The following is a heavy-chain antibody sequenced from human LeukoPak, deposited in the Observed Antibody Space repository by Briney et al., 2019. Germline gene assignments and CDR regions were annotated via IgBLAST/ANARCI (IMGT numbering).Heavy chain of an antibody. CDR3: ARTRASLRSYYYYMDV. V-gene: IGHV1-2*06. J-gene: IGHJ6*03. Sequence: GASVKVSCKASGYTFTGYYMHWVRQAPGQGLEWMGRINPNSGGTNYAQKFQGRVTMTRDTSISTAYMELSRLRSDGTAVYYCARTRASLRSYYYYMDVWGKGTTVTVSS. CDR2: INPNSGGT. CDR1: GYTFTGYY. D-gene: IGHD2-15*01.